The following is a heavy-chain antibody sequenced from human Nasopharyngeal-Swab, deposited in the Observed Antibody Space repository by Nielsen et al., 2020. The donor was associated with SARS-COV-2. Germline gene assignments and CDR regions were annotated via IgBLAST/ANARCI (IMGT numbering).Heavy chain of an antibody. J-gene: IGHJ4*02. CDR3: VREEWYSFDY. V-gene: IGHV3-72*01. CDR2: IRNKHDSYSA. D-gene: IGHD1-1*01. Sequence: VRQAPGKRLEWVGRIRNKHDSYSADYDVSMKGRFTISRDDSANSLYLQMNSLKTEDTAVYFCVREEWYSFDYWGQGTLVTVSS.